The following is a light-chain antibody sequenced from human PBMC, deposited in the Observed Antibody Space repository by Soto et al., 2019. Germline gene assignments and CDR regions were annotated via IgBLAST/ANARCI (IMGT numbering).Light chain of an antibody. V-gene: IGKV1-39*01. CDR3: QQSYNTPPDT. CDR1: QSITTY. Sequence: DIQMTQSQSSLSASVGDRVTITCRASQSITTYLNWYQQKPGKAPKLLIYLASSLQSGVPSRFSGSGFGTDFTLTIYSLQAEDSATYYCQQSYNTPPDTFGQGTKLEIK. CDR2: LAS. J-gene: IGKJ2*01.